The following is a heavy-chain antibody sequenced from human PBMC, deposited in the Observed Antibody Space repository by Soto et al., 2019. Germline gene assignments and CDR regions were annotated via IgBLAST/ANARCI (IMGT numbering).Heavy chain of an antibody. D-gene: IGHD3-9*01. V-gene: IGHV2-5*02. Sequence: SGPTLMKPTQTLTLTCTFSGFSLSTSGVGVGWIRQPPGKALEWLALIYWDDDKRYSTSLKSRLTITKDTSKNQVVLTMTNMDPVDTATYYCAHRSGLATFDYWGQGTLVTVSS. CDR3: AHRSGLATFDY. J-gene: IGHJ4*02. CDR1: GFSLSTSGVG. CDR2: IYWDDDK.